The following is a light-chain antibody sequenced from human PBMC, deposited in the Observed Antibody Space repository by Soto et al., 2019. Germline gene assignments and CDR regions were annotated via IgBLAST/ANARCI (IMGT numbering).Light chain of an antibody. J-gene: IGKJ1*01. CDR1: QRLSSS. V-gene: IGKV3-15*01. CDR2: GAS. CDR3: PQYTNWPWR. Sequence: DIVLTHAPGARSMSPGERATLSCRSTQRLSSSSLAWYHQKPGQAPRLLIYGASTRATGIPARFSGSGSGTEFTLTISSLQSEDFAVYYCPQYTNWPWRFGQGTKVDIK.